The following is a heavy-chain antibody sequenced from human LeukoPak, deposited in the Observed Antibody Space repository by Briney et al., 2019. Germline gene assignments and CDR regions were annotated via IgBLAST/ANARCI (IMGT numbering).Heavy chain of an antibody. V-gene: IGHV6-1*01. D-gene: IGHD5-18*01. Sequence: SQTLSLTCAISGDGVSSDSAAWNWIRQSPSRGLQWLGRTYYRSKWYNDHAVSVKSRITINPDTSKNLVSLQLNSVTPEDTAVYYCTREYGYRFDHWGQGTPVTVSS. CDR3: TREYGYRFDH. CDR2: TYYRSKWYN. J-gene: IGHJ4*02. CDR1: GDGVSSDSAA.